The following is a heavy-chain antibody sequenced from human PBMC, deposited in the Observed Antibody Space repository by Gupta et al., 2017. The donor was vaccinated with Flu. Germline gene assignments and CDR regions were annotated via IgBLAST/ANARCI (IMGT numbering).Heavy chain of an antibody. CDR1: GFTFSSHT. Sequence: EVQLVESGGGLVKPGGSLRLSCAGSGFTFSSHTMNWVRQAPGKGLEWVSSISSSSDSISYSDSVRGRFTISRDNARSSLFLQMNSLRAEDTAVYFCARDRAEYCSSTACYYYSDYWGQGTLVTVSS. CDR3: ARDRAEYCSSTACYYYSDY. D-gene: IGHD2/OR15-2a*01. CDR2: ISSSSDSI. J-gene: IGHJ4*02. V-gene: IGHV3-21*04.